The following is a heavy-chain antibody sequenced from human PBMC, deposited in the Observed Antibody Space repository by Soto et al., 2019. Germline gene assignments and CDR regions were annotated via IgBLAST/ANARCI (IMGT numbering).Heavy chain of an antibody. Sequence: SETLSLTCAVYGGSFSGYYWSWIRQPPGKGLEWIGEINHSGSTNYNPSLKSRVTISVDTSKNQFSLKLSSVTAADTAVYYCARPATRTEYYDSSGPSNDYWGQGTRVTGSS. CDR1: GGSFSGYY. CDR3: ARPATRTEYYDSSGPSNDY. J-gene: IGHJ4*02. V-gene: IGHV4-34*01. D-gene: IGHD3-22*01. CDR2: INHSGST.